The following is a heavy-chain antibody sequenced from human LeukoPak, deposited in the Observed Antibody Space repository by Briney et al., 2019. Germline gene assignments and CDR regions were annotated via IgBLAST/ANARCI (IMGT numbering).Heavy chain of an antibody. CDR2: INPNSGGT. Sequence: ASVKVSCKASGYTFTCYYMHWVRQAPGQGREGMGWINPNSGGTNYAQKFQGRVTMTRDTSISTAYMELSRLRFDDTAVYYCARVRSDYYDSSGYYLDDEFDYWGQGTLVTVSS. CDR1: GYTFTCYY. J-gene: IGHJ4*02. V-gene: IGHV1-2*02. D-gene: IGHD3-22*01. CDR3: ARVRSDYYDSSGYYLDDEFDY.